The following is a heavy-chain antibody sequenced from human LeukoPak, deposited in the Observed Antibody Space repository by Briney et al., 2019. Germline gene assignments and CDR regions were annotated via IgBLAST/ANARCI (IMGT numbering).Heavy chain of an antibody. D-gene: IGHD2-15*01. J-gene: IGHJ4*02. V-gene: IGHV3-30*18. CDR3: TKEGATGSRYNFDY. CDR1: GFTFSSHG. CDR2: ISDDGRTE. Sequence: PGGSLRLSWAASGFTFSSHGIHWVRQAPGKGLEWVAVISDDGRTEYYADSVKGRFTISRDNSKNTVSLQMNSLRDDDTAVFYCTKEGATGSRYNFDYWGQGALVTVSS.